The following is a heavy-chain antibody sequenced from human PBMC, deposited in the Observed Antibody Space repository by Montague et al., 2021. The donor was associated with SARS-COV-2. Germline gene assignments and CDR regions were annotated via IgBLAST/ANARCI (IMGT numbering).Heavy chain of an antibody. CDR1: GFTFSSYD. Sequence: SLRLSCAASGFTFSSYDMHWVRQAPAKGLEWAAVLWYDGSNQYYGDSVKGRFTISRDNSKNTLYLQMNSLRAEDTAVYYCAREYSAPRWFGEYNRYGMDVWGQGTTVTVSS. J-gene: IGHJ6*02. D-gene: IGHD3-10*01. CDR3: AREYSAPRWFGEYNRYGMDV. CDR2: LWYDGSNQ. V-gene: IGHV3-33*08.